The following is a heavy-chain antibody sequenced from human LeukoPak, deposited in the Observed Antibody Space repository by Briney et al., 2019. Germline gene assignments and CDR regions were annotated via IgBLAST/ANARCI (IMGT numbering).Heavy chain of an antibody. V-gene: IGHV1-8*01. D-gene: IGHD3-22*01. CDR2: MNPNSGNT. J-gene: IGHJ6*03. CDR1: GYTFTSYD. Sequence: AASVKVSCKASGYTFTSYDINWVRQATGQGLEWMGWMNPNSGNTGYAQKFQGRVTMTRNTSISTAYMELSSLRSEDTAVYYCARANQMYYYDSSGYYPKTTYYYYYYMDVWGKGTTVTISS. CDR3: ARANQMYYYDSSGYYPKTTYYYYYYMDV.